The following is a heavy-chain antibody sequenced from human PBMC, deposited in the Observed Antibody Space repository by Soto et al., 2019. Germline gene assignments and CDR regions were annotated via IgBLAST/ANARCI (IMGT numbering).Heavy chain of an antibody. CDR1: GYTFTGYY. D-gene: IGHD3-22*01. CDR2: INPNSGGT. CDR3: ARVAHNSDSSGYYPYL. V-gene: IGHV1-2*02. Sequence: VASVKVSCKASGYTFTGYYMHWVRQAPGQGLEWMGWINPNSGGTNYAQKFQGRVTMTRDTSISTAYMELSRLRSDDTAVYYCARVAHNSDSSGYYPYLWGQGTLVTVS. J-gene: IGHJ5*02.